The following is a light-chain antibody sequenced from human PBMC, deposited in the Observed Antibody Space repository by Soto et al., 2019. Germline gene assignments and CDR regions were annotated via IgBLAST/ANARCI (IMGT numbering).Light chain of an antibody. CDR2: AAS. V-gene: IGKV1-17*01. J-gene: IGKJ4*01. Sequence: DIQMTQSPSSLSASVGDRVTIACRASEDIRNDLGWFQQKPGKAPKRLISAASTLQNGVPSRFSGSRSGTEFTHTINTLQPEDVATYYCLQHHSFPLTFGGGTKVEVK. CDR1: EDIRND. CDR3: LQHHSFPLT.